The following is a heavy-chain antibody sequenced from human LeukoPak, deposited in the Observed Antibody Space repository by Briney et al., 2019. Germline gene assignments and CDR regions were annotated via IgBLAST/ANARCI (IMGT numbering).Heavy chain of an antibody. J-gene: IGHJ4*02. D-gene: IGHD6-19*01. CDR2: INHSGST. CDR1: GGSFSGYY. Sequence: PSETLSLTCAVYGGSFSGYYWSWIRQPPGKGLEWIGEINHSGSTNYNPSLKSRVTISVDTSKNQFFLKLSSVTAADTAVYYCARAVAGPFFDYWGQGTLVTVSS. CDR3: ARAVAGPFFDY. V-gene: IGHV4-34*01.